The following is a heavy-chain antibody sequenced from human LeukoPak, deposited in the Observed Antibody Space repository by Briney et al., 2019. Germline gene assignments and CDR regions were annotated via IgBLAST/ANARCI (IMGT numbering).Heavy chain of an antibody. CDR1: GFTFSDYY. D-gene: IGHD3-10*01. CDR3: ARDMERRAYHHGSGAGH. J-gene: IGHJ4*02. Sequence: PGGSLRLSCAASGFTFSDYYMSWIRQAPGKGLEWVSYISSRSSTINYGDSVKGRFTISRDNAKNSLYLQMNSLRAEDTAVYYCARDMERRAYHHGSGAGHWGQGTLVIVSS. V-gene: IGHV3-11*01. CDR2: ISSRSSTI.